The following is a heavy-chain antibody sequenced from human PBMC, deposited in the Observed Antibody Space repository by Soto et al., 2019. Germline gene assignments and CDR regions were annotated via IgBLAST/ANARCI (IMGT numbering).Heavy chain of an antibody. Sequence: GGSLRLSCAASGFPFISCAMHWVRQAPGKGLEWVALISYDGSNKYYADSVKGRFTISRDNSKNTLYLQMNSLRAEDTAVYYCARDKRDLRFLEWSYYFDYWGQGTLVTVSS. J-gene: IGHJ4*02. V-gene: IGHV3-30-3*01. CDR3: ARDKRDLRFLEWSYYFDY. CDR1: GFPFISCA. D-gene: IGHD3-3*01. CDR2: ISYDGSNK.